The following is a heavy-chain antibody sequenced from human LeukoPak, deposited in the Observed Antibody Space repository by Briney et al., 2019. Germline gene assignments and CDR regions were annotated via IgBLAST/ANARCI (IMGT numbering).Heavy chain of an antibody. V-gene: IGHV4-4*02. J-gene: IGHJ4*02. Sequence: SGTLSLTCAVSGGSISSSNWWSWVRQSPGKGLEWIGEIYHSGSTNYNPSLKSRVTISVDKSKNQFSLKLSSVTAADTAVYYCASSVLRYFDWSVFDYWGQGTLVTVSS. D-gene: IGHD3-9*01. CDR3: ASSVLRYFDWSVFDY. CDR2: IYHSGST. CDR1: GGSISSSNW.